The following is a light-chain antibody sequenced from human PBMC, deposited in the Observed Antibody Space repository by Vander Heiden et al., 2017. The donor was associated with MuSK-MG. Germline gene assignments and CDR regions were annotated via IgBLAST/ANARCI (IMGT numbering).Light chain of an antibody. Sequence: DIHITPSPSSLSASVGDRVTITCRASQSISSYLNRYQQKPGKAPKLLIYAASSLQSGVPSRFSGSGSGTDFTLTISSLQPEDFATYYCQQSYSTPYTFGQGTKLEIK. CDR3: QQSYSTPYT. J-gene: IGKJ2*01. CDR1: QSISSY. V-gene: IGKV1-39*01. CDR2: AAS.